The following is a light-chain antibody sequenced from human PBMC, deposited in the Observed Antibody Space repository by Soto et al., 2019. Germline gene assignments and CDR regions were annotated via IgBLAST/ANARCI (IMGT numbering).Light chain of an antibody. CDR2: GAS. J-gene: IGKJ1*01. CDR3: LQDINCPWA. Sequence: SPSSLSRSVGGGVAIFCGASQGIGNALGWYQQKPGKPPKVLIYGASNLQSGGPPRFSGSGSGTDFTLAISRLQPEDPATYYCLQDINCPWAFGSGTKVDIK. V-gene: IGKV1-6*01. CDR1: QGIGNA.